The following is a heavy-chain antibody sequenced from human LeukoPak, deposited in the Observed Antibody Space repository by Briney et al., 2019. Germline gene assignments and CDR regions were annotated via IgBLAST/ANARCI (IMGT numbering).Heavy chain of an antibody. D-gene: IGHD3-22*01. Sequence: ASVKVSCKASGYTFTGYYMHWVRQAPGQGLEWMGWINPNSGGTNYAQKFQGRVTMTRDTSISTAYMELSRLRSDDTAVYYCATQLYYYDSSGSHDYWGQGTLVTVSS. V-gene: IGHV1-2*02. CDR1: GYTFTGYY. CDR3: ATQLYYYDSSGSHDY. J-gene: IGHJ4*02. CDR2: INPNSGGT.